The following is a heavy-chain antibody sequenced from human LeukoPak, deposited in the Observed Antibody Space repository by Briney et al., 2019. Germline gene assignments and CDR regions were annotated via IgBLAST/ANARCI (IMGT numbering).Heavy chain of an antibody. Sequence: PSETLSLTCTVSGGSISSSSYYWGWIRQPPGKGLEWIGSIYYSGSTYYNPSLKSRVTISVDTSKNQFSLKLSSVTAADTAVYYCARHSLGSIADLPYYFDYWGQGTLVTVSS. CDR1: GGSISSSSYY. V-gene: IGHV4-39*01. D-gene: IGHD6-6*01. J-gene: IGHJ4*02. CDR3: ARHSLGSIADLPYYFDY. CDR2: IYYSGST.